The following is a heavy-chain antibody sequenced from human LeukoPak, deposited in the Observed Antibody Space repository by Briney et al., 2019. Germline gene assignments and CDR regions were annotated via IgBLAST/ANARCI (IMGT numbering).Heavy chain of an antibody. CDR2: ISWNSGSI. J-gene: IGHJ4*02. CDR1: GFTFDDYA. V-gene: IGHV3-9*03. CDR3: AKASGYSSSDFDY. D-gene: IGHD6-13*01. Sequence: GGSLRLSCAASGFTFDDYAMHWVRQAPGEGLEWVSGISWNSGSIGYADSVKGRFTISRDNAKNSLYLQMNSLRAEDMALYYCAKASGYSSSDFDYWGQGTLVTVSS.